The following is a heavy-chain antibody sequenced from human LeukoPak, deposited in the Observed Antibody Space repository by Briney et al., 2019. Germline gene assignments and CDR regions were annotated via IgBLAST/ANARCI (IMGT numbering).Heavy chain of an antibody. Sequence: HPGGSLRLSCAASGLTGSHNYVSWVRQAPGKGLEWVSAIHTSGDTCYADSMKGRFTISRDTSKNTLYLQINSLRVEDTAVYYCIVFGDSNHWGQGTLVTVSS. CDR1: GLTGSHNY. CDR2: IHTSGDT. J-gene: IGHJ5*02. D-gene: IGHD4-17*01. CDR3: IVFGDSNH. V-gene: IGHV3-53*01.